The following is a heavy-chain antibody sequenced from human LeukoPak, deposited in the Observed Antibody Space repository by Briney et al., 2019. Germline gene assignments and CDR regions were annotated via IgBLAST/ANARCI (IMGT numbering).Heavy chain of an antibody. J-gene: IGHJ4*02. D-gene: IGHD6-13*01. CDR1: GFTFDDYG. V-gene: IGHV3-23*01. Sequence: GGSLRLSCAASGFTFDDYGMSWVRQAPGKGPEWVSTFGRSGSDTYYSDSVKGRFTIFRDNSKNTLYLQMNSLRDEDTAVYYCAKGSLGSWYYFDYWGQGTLVTVSS. CDR3: AKGSLGSWYYFDY. CDR2: FGRSGSDT.